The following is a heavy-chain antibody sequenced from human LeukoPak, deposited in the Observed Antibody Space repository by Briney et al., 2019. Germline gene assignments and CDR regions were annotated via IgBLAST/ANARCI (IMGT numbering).Heavy chain of an antibody. D-gene: IGHD3-10*01. V-gene: IGHV3-21*01. CDR1: GFTFSSYS. CDR3: ASMVRGVPDFDY. CDR2: ISSSSSYI. J-gene: IGHJ4*02. Sequence: GSLILSCAASGFTFSSYSMNWVRQAPGKGLEWVSSISSSSSYIYYADSVKGRFTISRDNAKNSLYLQMNSLRAEDTAVYYCASMVRGVPDFDYWGQGTLVTVSS.